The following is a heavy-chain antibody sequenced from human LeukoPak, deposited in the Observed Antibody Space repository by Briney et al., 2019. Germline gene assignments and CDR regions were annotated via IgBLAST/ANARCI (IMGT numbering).Heavy chain of an antibody. CDR3: AKDLNSYYDSSGYLRYYYYYGMDV. Sequence: GGSLRLSCAASGFTFDDYAMHWVRQAPGKGLEWVSGISWNSGSIGYADSVKCRFTISRDNAKNSLYLQMNSLRDEDTALYYCAKDLNSYYDSSGYLRYYYYYGMDVWGQGTTVTVSS. D-gene: IGHD3-22*01. J-gene: IGHJ6*02. CDR2: ISWNSGSI. CDR1: GFTFDDYA. V-gene: IGHV3-9*01.